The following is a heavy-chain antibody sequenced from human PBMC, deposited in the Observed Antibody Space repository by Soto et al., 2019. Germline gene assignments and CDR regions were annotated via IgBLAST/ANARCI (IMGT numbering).Heavy chain of an antibody. V-gene: IGHV3-23*01. J-gene: IGHJ4*02. D-gene: IGHD3-10*01. CDR2: ISGSGGST. Sequence: GGSLRLSCAASGFTFSSYAMSWVRQAPGKGLEWVSAISGSGGSTYYADSVKGRFTISRDNSKNTLYLQMNSLRAEDTAVYYCAKDLRSGSGSYYSSHWGQGTLVTVSS. CDR1: GFTFSSYA. CDR3: AKDLRSGSGSYYSSH.